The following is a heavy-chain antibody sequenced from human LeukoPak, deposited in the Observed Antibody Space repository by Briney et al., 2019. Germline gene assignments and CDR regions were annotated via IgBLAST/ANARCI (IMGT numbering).Heavy chain of an antibody. CDR3: AKDRGGDGGIDY. CDR1: GFTFSSYS. D-gene: IGHD3-16*01. J-gene: IGHJ4*02. V-gene: IGHV3-21*04. Sequence: GGSLRLSCAASGFTFSSYSMNWVRQAPGKGLAWVSSISSSTSYINYADSVRGRFTISRDNAKNSLYLQMNSLRAEDMALYYCAKDRGGDGGIDYWGQGTLVTVSS. CDR2: ISSSTSYI.